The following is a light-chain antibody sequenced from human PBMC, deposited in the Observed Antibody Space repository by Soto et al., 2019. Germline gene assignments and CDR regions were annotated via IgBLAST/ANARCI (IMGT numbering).Light chain of an antibody. CDR2: AAS. V-gene: IGKV1-39*01. CDR3: QQSYSTPIT. CDR1: QSISSY. J-gene: IGKJ5*01. Sequence: EIQMTQSQSSLSASVGDRFTITCRASQSISSYLNWYQQKPGKAPKLLIYAASSLQSGVPSRFSGSGSGTDFTLTISSLQPEDFATYYCQQSYSTPITFGQGTRLEIK.